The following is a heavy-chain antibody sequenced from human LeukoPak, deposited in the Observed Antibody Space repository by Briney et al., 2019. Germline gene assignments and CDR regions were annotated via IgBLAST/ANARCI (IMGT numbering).Heavy chain of an antibody. CDR2: IYWDDDK. CDR1: GFSLSTSGVG. CDR3: AHRRGYYDSSGYYPH. Sequence: SGPTLVKPTQTLTLTCTFSGFSLSTSGVGADWIRQPPGKALEWLALIYWDDDKRYSPSLKSRHTITKDTSKNQVVLTMTNMDPVDTATYYCAHRRGYYDSSGYYPHWGQGTLVTVSS. V-gene: IGHV2-5*02. J-gene: IGHJ4*02. D-gene: IGHD3-22*01.